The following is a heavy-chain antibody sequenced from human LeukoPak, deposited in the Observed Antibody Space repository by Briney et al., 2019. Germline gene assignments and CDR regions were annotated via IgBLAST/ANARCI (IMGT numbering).Heavy chain of an antibody. V-gene: IGHV4-39*07. D-gene: IGHD1-26*01. CDR2: IYYSGST. J-gene: IGHJ4*02. CDR1: GGSISSSSYY. Sequence: SETLSLTCTVSGGSISSSSYYWGWIRQPPGKGLEWIGSIYYSGSTYYNPSLKSRVTISVDTSKNQFSLKLSSVTAADTAVYYCARVVEDSGSCSYYFDYWGQGTLVTVSS. CDR3: ARVVEDSGSCSYYFDY.